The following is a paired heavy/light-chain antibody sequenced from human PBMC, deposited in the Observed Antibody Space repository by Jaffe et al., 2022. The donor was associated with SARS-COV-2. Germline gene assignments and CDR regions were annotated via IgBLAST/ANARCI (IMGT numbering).Heavy chain of an antibody. J-gene: IGHJ4*02. CDR1: GYTFAAYY. D-gene: IGHD2-15*01. V-gene: IGHV1-2*06. Sequence: QVQLVQSGAEVKKSGASVRVSCRASGYTFAAYYMHWVRQAPGQGLEWMGRINPNRGDTKYAEKFEGRVTMTRDTSISTAYMELSSLRSDDTAVYFCAREAYFCGAGSCNDFWGQGTLVTVSS. CDR3: AREAYFCGAGSCNDF. CDR2: INPNRGDT.
Light chain of an antibody. CDR1: SSDVGGHTY. CDR3: TSYTTNRQYV. J-gene: IGLJ1*01. V-gene: IGLV2-14*01. Sequence: QSALTQPASVSGSPGQSITISCTGISSDVGGHTYVSWYQHHPGKAPKLMIYEVTYRPSGVPDRFSGSKSGNTASLTISGLQAEDEADYYCTSYTTNRQYVFASGTKVTVL. CDR2: EVT.